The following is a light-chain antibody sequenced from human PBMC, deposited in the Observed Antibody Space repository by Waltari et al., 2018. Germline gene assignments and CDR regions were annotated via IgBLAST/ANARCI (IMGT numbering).Light chain of an antibody. CDR1: QGISSY. CDR3: QQYYSNPAT. J-gene: IGKJ1*01. CDR2: AAS. V-gene: IGKV1-8*01. Sequence: AIRITQSPLSLSASTGARVPITCRASQGISSYLAWYQQKPGKAPKVLIYAASTLQSGVPSRFSGSGSGTDFTLTISCLQSEDFAIYYCQQYYSNPATFGQGTKVEIK.